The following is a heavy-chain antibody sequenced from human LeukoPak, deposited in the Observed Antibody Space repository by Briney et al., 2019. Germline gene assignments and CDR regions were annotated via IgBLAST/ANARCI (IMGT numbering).Heavy chain of an antibody. Sequence: GGSLRLSCAASGFTFDDYTMHWVRQAPGKGLEWVSLISWDGGSTYYADSVKGRFTISRDNSKNSLYLQMNSLRTEDTALYYCAKGASGGYYYMDVWGKGTTVTIPS. CDR3: AKGASGGYYYMDV. CDR2: ISWDGGST. V-gene: IGHV3-43*01. CDR1: GFTFDDYT. D-gene: IGHD2-15*01. J-gene: IGHJ6*03.